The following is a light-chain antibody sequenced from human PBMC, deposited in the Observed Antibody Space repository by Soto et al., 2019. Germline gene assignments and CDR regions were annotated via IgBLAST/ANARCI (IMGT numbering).Light chain of an antibody. CDR2: GNS. Sequence: QSVLTQPPSVSGAPGQRVTISCTGSSSNIGAGYDVNWYQQLPGTAPKLLIYGNSNRPSGVPDRFSGSKSGTSASLAITGLQAEDEADYNCQSYDSSLSGYVFGTGTKMTV. V-gene: IGLV1-40*01. CDR3: QSYDSSLSGYV. CDR1: SSNIGAGYD. J-gene: IGLJ1*01.